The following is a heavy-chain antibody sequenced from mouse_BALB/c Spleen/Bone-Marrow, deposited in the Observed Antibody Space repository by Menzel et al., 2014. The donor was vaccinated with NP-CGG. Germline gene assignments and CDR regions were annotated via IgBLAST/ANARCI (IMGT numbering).Heavy chain of an antibody. CDR2: IRLKSNNCAT. CDR1: GFTFSNYW. CDR3: TREGLRRGFAY. Sequence: EVKLMESGGGLVQPGGSMKLSCVASGFTFSNYWMNWVRQSPEKGLEWVAEIRLKSNNCATHYAESVKGRFTISRDDSKSSVYLQMNNLRAEDTGIYYCTREGLRRGFAYWGQGTLVTVSA. D-gene: IGHD2-2*01. V-gene: IGHV6-6*02. J-gene: IGHJ3*01.